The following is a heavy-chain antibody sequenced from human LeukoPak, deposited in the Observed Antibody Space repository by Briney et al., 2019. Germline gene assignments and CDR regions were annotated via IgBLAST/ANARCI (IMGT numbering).Heavy chain of an antibody. Sequence: GGSLRLSCTASGLTVSSNHMSWVRQAPGKGLEWVSVIYSGGITYYADSVKGRFTISRDNLKNTLYLQMNGLRAEDTAVYYCAKNRGHCVDGVCHNYYYMDVWGRGTTVTVSS. CDR3: AKNRGHCVDGVCHNYYYMDV. V-gene: IGHV3-66*01. J-gene: IGHJ6*03. CDR1: GLTVSSNH. CDR2: IYSGGIT. D-gene: IGHD2-8*02.